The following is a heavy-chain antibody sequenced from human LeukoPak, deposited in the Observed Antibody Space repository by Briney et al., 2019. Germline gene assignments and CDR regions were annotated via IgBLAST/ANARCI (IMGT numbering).Heavy chain of an antibody. CDR3: ARDRYITMVRGVISGMHV. D-gene: IGHD3-10*01. Sequence: GGSLRLSCAASGFTFSSYAMHWVRQAPGKGLEWVAVISYDGSNKYYADSVKGRFTISRDNSKNTLYLQMNSLRAEDTAVYYCARDRYITMVRGVISGMHVWGQGTTVTVSS. CDR2: ISYDGSNK. V-gene: IGHV3-30*04. J-gene: IGHJ6*02. CDR1: GFTFSSYA.